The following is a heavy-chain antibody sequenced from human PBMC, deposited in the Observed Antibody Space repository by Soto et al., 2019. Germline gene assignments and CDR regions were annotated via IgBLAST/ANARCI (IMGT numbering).Heavy chain of an antibody. V-gene: IGHV1-18*01. CDR2: ISAYNGNT. CDR3: ARVIMSMVRENWFDP. CDR1: GYTFTSYG. Sequence: GASVKVSCKASGYTFTSYGISWVRRAPGQGLEWMGWISAYNGNTNYAQKLQGRVTMTTDTSTSTAYMELRSLRSDDTAVYYCARVIMSMVRENWFDPWGQGTLVTVSS. D-gene: IGHD3-10*01. J-gene: IGHJ5*02.